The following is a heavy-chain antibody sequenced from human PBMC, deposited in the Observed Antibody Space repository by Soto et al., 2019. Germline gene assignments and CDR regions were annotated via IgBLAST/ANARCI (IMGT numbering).Heavy chain of an antibody. CDR2: IWYDGSNK. CDR1: GFTFSSYG. J-gene: IGHJ3*02. Sequence: PGGSLRLSCAASGFTFSSYGMHWVRQAPGKGLEWVAVIWYDGSNKYYADSVKGRFTISRDNSKNTLYLQMNSLRAEDTAVYYCARDRYYYDSSGYPTHGAFDIWGQGKMVTVSS. D-gene: IGHD3-22*01. V-gene: IGHV3-33*01. CDR3: ARDRYYYDSSGYPTHGAFDI.